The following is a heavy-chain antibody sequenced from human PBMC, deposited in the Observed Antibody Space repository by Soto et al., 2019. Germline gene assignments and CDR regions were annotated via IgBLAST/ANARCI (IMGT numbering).Heavy chain of an antibody. D-gene: IGHD3-10*01. Sequence: GSLRLSGAASGCTLSSYWMSWVRQAPGKGLEWVANIKQDGSEKYYVDSVKGRFTISRDNAKNSLYLQMNSLRAEDTAVYYCARASYYGSGSSGFVYWGQGTLVTVSS. CDR1: GCTLSSYW. CDR3: ARASYYGSGSSGFVY. V-gene: IGHV3-7*01. J-gene: IGHJ4*02. CDR2: IKQDGSEK.